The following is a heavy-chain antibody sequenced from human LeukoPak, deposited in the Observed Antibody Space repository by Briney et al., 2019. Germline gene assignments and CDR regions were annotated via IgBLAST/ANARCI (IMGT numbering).Heavy chain of an antibody. CDR3: ARVGNMVRGVISLNPFDY. CDR2: INPNSGGT. CDR1: GYSFTGYY. V-gene: IGHV1-2*02. J-gene: IGHJ4*02. D-gene: IGHD3-10*01. Sequence: GASVKVSCKPSGYSFTGYYMHWVRQAPGQGLEWMGWINPNSGGTNYAQKFQDRVTMTRDTSISTAYMELSSLRSEDTAVYYCARVGNMVRGVISLNPFDYWGQGTLVTVSS.